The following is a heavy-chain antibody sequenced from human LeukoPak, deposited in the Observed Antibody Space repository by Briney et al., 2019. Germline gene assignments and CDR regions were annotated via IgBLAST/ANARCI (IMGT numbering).Heavy chain of an antibody. CDR2: IKQDGSEK. J-gene: IGHJ4*02. CDR1: GFTFSSYW. D-gene: IGHD6-13*01. V-gene: IGHV3-7*01. CDR3: ARDIAAAGLFFDY. Sequence: PGGSLRLSCAASGFTFSSYWMSWVRQAPGKGLEWVANIKQDGSEKYYVDSVKGRFTISRDIVKNSLFLQMNSLRAEDTAVYYCARDIAAAGLFFDYWGQGALVTVSS.